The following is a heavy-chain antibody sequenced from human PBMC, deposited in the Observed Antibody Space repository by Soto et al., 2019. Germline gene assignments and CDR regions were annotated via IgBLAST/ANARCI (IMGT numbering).Heavy chain of an antibody. V-gene: IGHV4-59*01. CDR2: IYYSGST. CDR3: AMGSRYCSGGSCYYFDY. D-gene: IGHD2-15*01. CDR1: GGSISSYY. J-gene: IGHJ4*02. Sequence: QVQLQESGPGLVKPSETLSLTCTVSGGSISSYYWSWIRQPPGKGLEWIGYIYYSGSTNYNPSLKSRVTISVDTSKNQFSLKLSSVTAADTAVYYCAMGSRYCSGGSCYYFDYWGQGTLVTVSS.